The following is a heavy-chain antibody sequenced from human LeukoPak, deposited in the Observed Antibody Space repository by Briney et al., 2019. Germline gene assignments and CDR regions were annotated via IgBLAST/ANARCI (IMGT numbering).Heavy chain of an antibody. Sequence: GRSLRLSCTASGFTFSDHAMHWVRQAPGKGLEWVTVISYHARDQFYADSVKGRFTVSRDNSRNILCLQMNSLRVEDSAVYYCAAQPCINGICYLDYWSQGALVTVSS. CDR3: AAQPCINGICYLDY. V-gene: IGHV3-30*04. CDR2: ISYHARDQ. J-gene: IGHJ4*02. D-gene: IGHD2-8*01. CDR1: GFTFSDHA.